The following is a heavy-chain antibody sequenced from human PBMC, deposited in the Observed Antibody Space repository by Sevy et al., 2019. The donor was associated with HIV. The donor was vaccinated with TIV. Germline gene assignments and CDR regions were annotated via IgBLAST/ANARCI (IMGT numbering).Heavy chain of an antibody. V-gene: IGHV3-7*01. D-gene: IGHD2-2*01. CDR1: GFNLSPYC. CDR3: ASKNYHKDSNTYYPVY. CDR2: IKQDGNEK. J-gene: IGHJ4*02. Sequence: GGSLRLSCVASGFNLSPYCMTWVRQAPGKGLEWVANIKQDGNEKYYVDSVKGRFTVSRDNTKNALYLQMYSLRVEDTAVYYCASKNYHKDSNTYYPVYWGQGTRVTVSS.